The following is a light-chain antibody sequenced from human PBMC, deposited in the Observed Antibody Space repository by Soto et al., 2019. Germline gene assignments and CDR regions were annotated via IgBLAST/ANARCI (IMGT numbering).Light chain of an antibody. CDR3: QQYGSSPCT. CDR1: QSVSSSY. Sequence: EIVLTQSPGTLSLSPGERATLSCRASQSVSSSYLAWYQQKPGQAPRLLIYGASSRATGIPDRFSGSGSGTDFTLTISRLEPEDFPVYYCQQYGSSPCTFGGGTKVQIK. J-gene: IGKJ4*01. CDR2: GAS. V-gene: IGKV3-20*01.